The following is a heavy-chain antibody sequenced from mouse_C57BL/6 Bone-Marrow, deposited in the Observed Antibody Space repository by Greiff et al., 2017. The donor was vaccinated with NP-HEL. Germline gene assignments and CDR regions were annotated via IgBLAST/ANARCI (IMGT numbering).Heavy chain of an antibody. Sequence: VQLQQSGTVLARPGASVKMSCKTSGYTFTSYWMHWVKQRPGQGLEWIGAIYPGNSDTSYNQKFKGKAKLTAVTSASTAYMELSSLTNEDSAVYYCTRRDSHSVSDYWGQGTSVTVSS. CDR2: IYPGNSDT. CDR3: TRRDSHSVSDY. D-gene: IGHD1-2*01. CDR1: GYTFTSYW. V-gene: IGHV1-5*01. J-gene: IGHJ4*01.